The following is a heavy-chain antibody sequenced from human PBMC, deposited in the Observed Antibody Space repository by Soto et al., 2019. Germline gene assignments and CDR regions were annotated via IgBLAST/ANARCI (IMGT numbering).Heavy chain of an antibody. V-gene: IGHV1-69*01. J-gene: IGHJ5*02. Sequence: QVQLVQSGAEVKKPGSSVKVSCKASGGTFSSYAISWVRQAPGQGLEWMGGIIPIFGTANYPQKFQGSVTITADESTSTAYMELSSLRSEDTAVYYCARSQCGGSCYRNWFDPWGQGTLVTVSS. CDR3: ARSQCGGSCYRNWFDP. CDR2: IIPIFGTA. CDR1: GGTFSSYA. D-gene: IGHD2-15*01.